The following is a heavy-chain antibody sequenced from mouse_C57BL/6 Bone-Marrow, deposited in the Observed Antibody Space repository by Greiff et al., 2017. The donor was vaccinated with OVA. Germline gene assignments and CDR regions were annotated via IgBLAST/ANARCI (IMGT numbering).Heavy chain of an antibody. CDR3: ARHVLWLRYWYFDV. CDR1: GFTFSDYY. CDR2: ISNGGGST. J-gene: IGHJ1*03. Sequence: DVMLVESGGGLVQPGGSLKLSCAASGFTFSDYYMYWVRQTPEKRLEWVAYISNGGGSTYYPDTVKGRFTISRDNAKNTLYLQLSRLKSEDTAMYYCARHVLWLRYWYFDVWGTGTTVTVSS. V-gene: IGHV5-12*01. D-gene: IGHD2-2*01.